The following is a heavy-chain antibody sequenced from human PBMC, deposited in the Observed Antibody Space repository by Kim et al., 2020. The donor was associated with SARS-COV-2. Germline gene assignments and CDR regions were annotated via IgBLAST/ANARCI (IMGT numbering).Heavy chain of an antibody. CDR2: ISYDGSNK. V-gene: IGHV3-30-3*01. J-gene: IGHJ4*02. CDR3: ARDGPGGAVADPFDY. D-gene: IGHD6-19*01. CDR1: GFTFSSYA. Sequence: GGSLRLSCAASGFTFSSYAMHWVRQAPGKGLEWVAVISYDGSNKYYADSVKGRFTISRDNSKNTLYLQMNSLRAEDTAVYYCARDGPGGAVADPFDYWGQGTLVTVSS.